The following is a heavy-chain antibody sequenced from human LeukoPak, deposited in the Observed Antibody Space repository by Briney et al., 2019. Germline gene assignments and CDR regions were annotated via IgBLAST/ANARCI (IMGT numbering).Heavy chain of an antibody. V-gene: IGHV5-51*01. D-gene: IGHD2-15*01. Sequence: GESLKISCKGSRYSFTSYWIGWVRQMPGKGLEWMGIIYPGDSDTRYSPSFQGQVTISADKSISTAYLQWISLKASDTAMYYCARFVGACSGGSCYSDYWGQGTLVTVSS. J-gene: IGHJ4*02. CDR3: ARFVGACSGGSCYSDY. CDR1: RYSFTSYW. CDR2: IYPGDSDT.